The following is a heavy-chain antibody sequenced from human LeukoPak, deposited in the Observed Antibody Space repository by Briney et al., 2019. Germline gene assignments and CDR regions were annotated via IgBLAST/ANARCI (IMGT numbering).Heavy chain of an antibody. D-gene: IGHD3-9*01. CDR2: FDPEDGET. CDR3: ATSPIQYYDILTGYY. CDR1: GYTLTELS. J-gene: IGHJ4*02. V-gene: IGHV1-24*01. Sequence: ASVKVSCKVSGYTLTELSMHWVRQAPGKGLEWMGGFDPEDGETIYAQKFQGRVTMTEDTSTGTAYMELSSLRSEDTAVYYCATSPIQYYDILTGYYWGQGTLVTVSS.